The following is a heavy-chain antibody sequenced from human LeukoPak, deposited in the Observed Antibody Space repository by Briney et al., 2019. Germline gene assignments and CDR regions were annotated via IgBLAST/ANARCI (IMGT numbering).Heavy chain of an antibody. V-gene: IGHV3-23*01. CDR3: AKDHIVVGTGWFDP. CDR1: EFTFSSYV. D-gene: IGHD2-2*01. J-gene: IGHJ5*02. Sequence: GGSLRLSCGASEFTFSSYVMSWVRQAPGKGLEWASSISGSGGLTYYADSVKGRFTISRDNSKNTLYLQMNSLRAEDTAVYYCAKDHIVVGTGWFDPWGQGTLVTVSS. CDR2: ISGSGGLT.